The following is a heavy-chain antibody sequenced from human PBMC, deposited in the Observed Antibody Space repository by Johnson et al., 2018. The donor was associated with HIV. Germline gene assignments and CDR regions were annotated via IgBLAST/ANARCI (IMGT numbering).Heavy chain of an antibody. CDR2: IGTAGDT. CDR3: AKDMSVGARPVAFDI. CDR1: GFTFSSYD. J-gene: IGHJ3*02. V-gene: IGHV3-13*01. D-gene: IGHD1-26*01. Sequence: MLLVESGGGLVKPGGSLRLSCAASGFTFSSYDMHWVRQATGTGLEWVSAIGTAGDTYYPGSVTGRFTISRENAKNSLYLQMNSLRAEDTALYYCAKDMSVGARPVAFDIWGQGTVVTVSS.